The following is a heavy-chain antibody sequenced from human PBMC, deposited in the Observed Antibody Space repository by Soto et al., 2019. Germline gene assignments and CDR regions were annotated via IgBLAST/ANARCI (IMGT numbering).Heavy chain of an antibody. CDR3: AGDRGWDDYVWGRYRSHKISGNFDY. V-gene: IGHV1-18*04. CDR1: GYTFTSYG. D-gene: IGHD3-16*02. CDR2: ISAYNGNT. Sequence: ASVKVSCKASGYTFTSYGISWVRQAPGQGLEWMGWISAYNGNTNYAQKLQGRVTMTTDTSTSTAYMELRSLRSDDTAVYYCAGDRGWDDYVWGRYRSHKISGNFDYWGQGTLVTVSS. J-gene: IGHJ4*02.